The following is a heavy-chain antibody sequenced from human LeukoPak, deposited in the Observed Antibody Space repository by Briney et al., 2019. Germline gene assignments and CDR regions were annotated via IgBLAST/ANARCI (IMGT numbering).Heavy chain of an antibody. V-gene: IGHV3-23*01. Sequence: GGSLRLSCAASGFTFSSYAMSWVRQAPGKGLEWVSAISGSGGSTYYADSVKGRFTISRDNSKNTLYLQMNSLRDEDTAVYYCAKDRTLVIAATPFDPWGQGTLVTVSS. J-gene: IGHJ5*02. D-gene: IGHD2-15*01. CDR1: GFTFSSYA. CDR2: ISGSGGST. CDR3: AKDRTLVIAATPFDP.